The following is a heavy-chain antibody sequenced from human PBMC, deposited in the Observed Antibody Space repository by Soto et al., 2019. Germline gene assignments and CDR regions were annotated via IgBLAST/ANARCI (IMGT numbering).Heavy chain of an antibody. D-gene: IGHD2-15*01. CDR1: GYTFSDYA. J-gene: IGHJ2*01. V-gene: IGHV1-18*01. CDR2: ISASTRNT. CDR3: GRCYCSVGSCYACWHFDL. Sequence: QVQLVQSGGEVKKPGASVKVSCQASGYTFSDYAISWVRQAPGQGLEWMGWISASTRNTDQAQNFQGRVIMTLDTTTNTAFMGVRRLRSEDTGVLYCGRCYCSVGSCYACWHFDLWGRGTLVTVSS.